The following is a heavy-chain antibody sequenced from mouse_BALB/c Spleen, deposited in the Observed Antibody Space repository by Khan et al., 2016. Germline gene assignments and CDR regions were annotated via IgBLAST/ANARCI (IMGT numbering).Heavy chain of an antibody. CDR2: INPSTGYT. D-gene: IGHD1-1*01. Sequence: QVRLQQSGAELAKPGASVKMSCKASGYTFTSYWMHWVKQRPGQGLEWIGYINPSTGYTEYNQKFKDKATLTEDKSSSTAYMQLSSLTSEDSEVNCGAIGDTGYFAYLGQGTPLSVSS. CDR3: AIGDTGYFAY. V-gene: IGHV1-7*01. J-gene: IGHJ2*01. CDR1: GYTFTSYW.